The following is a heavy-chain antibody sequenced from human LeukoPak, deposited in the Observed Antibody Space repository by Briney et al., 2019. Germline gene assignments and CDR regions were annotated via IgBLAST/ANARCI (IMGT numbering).Heavy chain of an antibody. CDR1: GFTFSTYG. CDR3: ARELVSLGTGYFDL. J-gene: IGHJ2*01. V-gene: IGHV3-23*01. Sequence: GGSLRVSCEASGFTFSTYGRTWVRQAPGKGLEWVSGITGSSTWTYYADSVKGRFTISRDNSNNTLHLQMNSLRAEDTAIYYCARELVSLGTGYFDLWGRGTLVTVSS. D-gene: IGHD7-27*01. CDR2: ITGSSTWT.